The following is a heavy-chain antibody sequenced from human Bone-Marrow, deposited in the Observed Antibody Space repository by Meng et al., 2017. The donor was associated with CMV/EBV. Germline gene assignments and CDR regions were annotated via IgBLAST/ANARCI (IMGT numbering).Heavy chain of an antibody. CDR2: INPKSGGT. D-gene: IGHD1-14*01. Sequence: ASVKVSCKASGYTFTGYYMHWVRQAPGQRLEWMGWINPKSGGTNYAQKFQGRVTMTRDTSISTAYMELSRLRSDDTDVYYCARRNLTTGKYGMDVWGQGTTVTVSS. CDR3: ARRNLTTGKYGMDV. CDR1: GYTFTGYY. J-gene: IGHJ6*02. V-gene: IGHV1-2*02.